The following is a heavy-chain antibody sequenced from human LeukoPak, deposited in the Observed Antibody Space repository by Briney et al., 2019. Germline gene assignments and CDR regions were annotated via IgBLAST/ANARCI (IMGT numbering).Heavy chain of an antibody. J-gene: IGHJ6*03. V-gene: IGHV3-74*01. CDR1: GFTFSTYW. Sequence: GGSLRLSCAVSGFTFSTYWMHWVRQVPGKGLVWVSRINTDGSSTSYADSVKGRFTISRDNAKNSLYLQMNSLRAEDTAVYYCAREYGFGEGLLYYYMDVWGKGATVTVSS. CDR3: AREYGFGEGLLYYYMDV. D-gene: IGHD3-10*01. CDR2: INTDGSST.